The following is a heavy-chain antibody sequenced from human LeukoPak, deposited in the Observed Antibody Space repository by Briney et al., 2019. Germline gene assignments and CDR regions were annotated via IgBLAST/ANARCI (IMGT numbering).Heavy chain of an antibody. V-gene: IGHV4-34*01. D-gene: IGHD3-22*01. CDR3: ARGSRDYYDSSGYYFQH. Sequence: SETLSLTCAVYGGSFSGYYWSWIRQPPGKGLEWIGEINHSGSTNYNPSLKSRVTISVDTSKNQFSLKLSSVTAADTAVYYCARGSRDYYDSSGYYFQHWGQGTLVTVSS. J-gene: IGHJ1*01. CDR2: INHSGST. CDR1: GGSFSGYY.